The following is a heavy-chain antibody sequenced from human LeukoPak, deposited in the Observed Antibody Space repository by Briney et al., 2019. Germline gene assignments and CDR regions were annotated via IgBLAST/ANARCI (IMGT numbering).Heavy chain of an antibody. CDR2: IYPGDSDT. Sequence: KTGESLKISCKGSGYIFTSNWIGWVRQMPGKGLEWMGIIYPGDSDTRYSPSFQGQVTISTDKSISTAYLQWSSLKASDTAMYYCARRSAWYNFDYWGQGTLVTVSS. CDR3: ARRSAWYNFDY. CDR1: GYIFTSNW. V-gene: IGHV5-51*01. J-gene: IGHJ4*02. D-gene: IGHD6-19*01.